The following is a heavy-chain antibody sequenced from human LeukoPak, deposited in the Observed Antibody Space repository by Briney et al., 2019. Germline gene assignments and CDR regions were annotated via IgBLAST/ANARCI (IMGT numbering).Heavy chain of an antibody. CDR2: ISWNSGSI. V-gene: IGHV3-9*01. Sequence: ALRLSFAASGFTFDDYAMHWVRQAPGKGLAWVSGISWNSGSIGYADSVKGRFTISRDNAKNSLYLQMNSLRAEDTAVYYCAKVGASYSNTLYYFDYWGQGTLVTVSS. D-gene: IGHD4-11*01. CDR1: GFTFDDYA. J-gene: IGHJ4*02. CDR3: AKVGASYSNTLYYFDY.